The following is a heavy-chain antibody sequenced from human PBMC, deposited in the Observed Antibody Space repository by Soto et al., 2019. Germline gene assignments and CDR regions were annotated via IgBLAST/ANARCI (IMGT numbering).Heavy chain of an antibody. Sequence: SLRLSCAASGFTFSSYGMHWVRQAPGKGLEWVAVIWYDGSNKYYADSVKGRFTISRDNSKNTLYLQMNSLRAEDTAAYYCARNYDFWSGYGLDYWGQGTLVTVSS. CDR2: IWYDGSNK. D-gene: IGHD3-3*01. CDR1: GFTFSSYG. CDR3: ARNYDFWSGYGLDY. V-gene: IGHV3-33*01. J-gene: IGHJ4*02.